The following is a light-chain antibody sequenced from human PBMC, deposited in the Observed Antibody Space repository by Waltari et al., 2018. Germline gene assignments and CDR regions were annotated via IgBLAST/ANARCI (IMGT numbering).Light chain of an antibody. J-gene: IGLJ3*02. CDR2: VNSDGSH. CDR1: RGHSSNV. CDR3: QTGGHGTWV. V-gene: IGLV4-69*01. Sequence: QLVLTQSPSASASLGASVKLTCTLSRGHSSNVIAWLLQQPEKGPRYLMKVNSDGSHSKGDEIPDRFSGSSSGAERYLTISSVQPEDEADYYCQTGGHGTWVFGGGTKLTVL.